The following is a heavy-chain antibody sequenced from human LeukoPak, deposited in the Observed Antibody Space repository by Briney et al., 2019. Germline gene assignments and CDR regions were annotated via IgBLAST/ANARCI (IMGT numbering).Heavy chain of an antibody. Sequence: GGSLRLSCAASGFTFSTYAMSWVRQAPGKGLGWVSGTSTSGGDTYYADSVKGRFTISRDNSRNTLYLQMNSLRAEDTALYYCAKARGYCSGTSCLFDYWGQGTLVTVSS. J-gene: IGHJ4*02. D-gene: IGHD2-2*01. V-gene: IGHV3-23*01. CDR3: AKARGYCSGTSCLFDY. CDR2: TSTSGGDT. CDR1: GFTFSTYA.